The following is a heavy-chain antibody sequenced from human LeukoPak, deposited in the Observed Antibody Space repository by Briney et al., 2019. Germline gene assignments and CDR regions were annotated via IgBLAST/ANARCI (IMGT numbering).Heavy chain of an antibody. CDR2: IYHSGST. CDR1: GYSISSGYY. V-gene: IGHV4-38-2*02. D-gene: IGHD2-2*01. J-gene: IGHJ4*02. CDR3: ARLRIVVVPALPDY. Sequence: SETLSLTCTVSGYSISSGYYWGWIRQPPGKGLEWIGSIYHSGSTYYNPSLKSRVTISVDTSKNQFSLKLSSVTAADTAVYYCARLRIVVVPALPDYWGQGTLVTVSS.